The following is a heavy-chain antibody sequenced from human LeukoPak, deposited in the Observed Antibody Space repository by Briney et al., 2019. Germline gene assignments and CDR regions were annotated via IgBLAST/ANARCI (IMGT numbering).Heavy chain of an antibody. Sequence: GGSLRLSCAASGVTLSTYAMSWARQAPGKGLEWVSGISSSGSGDNTYYADSVKGRFTISKDNSKNTVYLQMGSLRVDDTAVYYCAKAASSSWPSYYYGMDVWGQGTTVTVSS. V-gene: IGHV3-23*01. J-gene: IGHJ6*02. CDR2: ISSSGSGDNT. CDR1: GVTLSTYA. CDR3: AKAASSSWPSYYYGMDV. D-gene: IGHD6-13*01.